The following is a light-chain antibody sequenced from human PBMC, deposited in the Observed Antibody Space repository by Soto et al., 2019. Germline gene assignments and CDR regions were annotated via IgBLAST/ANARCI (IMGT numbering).Light chain of an antibody. J-gene: IGKJ3*01. CDR2: GAS. CDR1: QSVSSSY. V-gene: IGKV3-20*01. Sequence: EIVLTQSPGTLSLSPGERATLSCRASQSVSSSYLAWYQQKPGQAPRLLIYGASSRATGIPDRFSGSGSGTDFPLTLSRLEPEDFAVYYCQQYGSSLFTCGPGTKVDIK. CDR3: QQYGSSLFT.